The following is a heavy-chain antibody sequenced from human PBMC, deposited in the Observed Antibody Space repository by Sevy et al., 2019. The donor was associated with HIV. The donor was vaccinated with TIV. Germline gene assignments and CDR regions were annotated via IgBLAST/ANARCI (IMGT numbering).Heavy chain of an antibody. CDR3: ARSSSAYPYHFHY. CDR1: GGSISTDLYS. CDR2: IFHSGNT. Sequence: SETLSLTCAVSGGSISTDLYSWNWIRQPPGKGLEWIGYIFHSGNTYYNPSLKSRVTISIDRSKNQFSLNLSSVTAADTAVYYCARSSSAYPYHFHYWGQGTLVTVSS. V-gene: IGHV4-30-2*01. J-gene: IGHJ4*02.